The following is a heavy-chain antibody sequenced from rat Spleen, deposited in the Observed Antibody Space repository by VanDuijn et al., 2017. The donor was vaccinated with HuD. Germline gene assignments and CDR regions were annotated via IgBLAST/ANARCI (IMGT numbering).Heavy chain of an antibody. CDR1: GFTFSDHN. J-gene: IGHJ2*01. D-gene: IGHD1-4*01. CDR3: AREAGIPFHYFDY. V-gene: IGHV5-7*01. Sequence: EVQLVGSGGGLVQPGRSLKLSCAASGFTFSDHNMAWVRQAPKKGLEWVATISYDGSSTYYRDSVKGRFTISRDNAKITLYLQMDSLRSEDTATYYCAREAGIPFHYFDYWGQGVMVTVSS. CDR2: ISYDGSST.